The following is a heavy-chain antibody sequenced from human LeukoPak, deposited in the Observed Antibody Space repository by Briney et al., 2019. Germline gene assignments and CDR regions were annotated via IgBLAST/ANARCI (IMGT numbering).Heavy chain of an antibody. Sequence: PGRSLRLSCAASGFTFSSYAMHWVRQAPSKGLEWVAVISYDGSNKYYADSVKGRFTISRDNSKNTLYLQMNSLRAEDTAVYYCARDPLYWGQGTQVTVSS. CDR1: GFTFSSYA. V-gene: IGHV3-30*01. J-gene: IGHJ4*02. CDR3: ARDPLY. CDR2: ISYDGSNK.